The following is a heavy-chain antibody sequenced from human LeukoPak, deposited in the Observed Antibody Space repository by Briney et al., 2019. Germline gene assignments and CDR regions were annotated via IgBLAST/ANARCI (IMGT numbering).Heavy chain of an antibody. CDR1: GGTFSSYA. J-gene: IGHJ4*02. CDR3: ARDRAPYDSSGYYY. V-gene: IGHV1-69*05. CDR2: IILIFGTA. Sequence: SVKVSCKASGGTFSSYAISWVRQAPGQGLEWMGRIILIFGTANYAQKFQGRVTITTDESTSTAYMELSSLRSEDTAVYYCARDRAPYDSSGYYYWGQGTLVTVSS. D-gene: IGHD3-22*01.